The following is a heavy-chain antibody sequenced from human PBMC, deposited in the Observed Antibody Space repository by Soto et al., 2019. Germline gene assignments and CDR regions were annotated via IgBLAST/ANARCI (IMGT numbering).Heavy chain of an antibody. CDR3: ARVVYAILNWFDP. J-gene: IGHJ5*02. Sequence: GGSLRLSCAASGFTFSSYWMSWVRQAPGKGLEWVANIKQDGSEKYYVDSVKGRFTISRDNAKNSLYLQMNSLRAEDTAVYYCARVVYAILNWFDPWGQGTLVTVSS. V-gene: IGHV3-7*01. D-gene: IGHD2-8*01. CDR1: GFTFSSYW. CDR2: IKQDGSEK.